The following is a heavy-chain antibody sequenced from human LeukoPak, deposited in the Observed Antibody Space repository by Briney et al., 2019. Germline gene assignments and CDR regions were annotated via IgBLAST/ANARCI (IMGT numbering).Heavy chain of an antibody. J-gene: IGHJ4*02. CDR3: CGDFDY. CDR1: GITFNSYG. CDR2: IRYDGSNE. V-gene: IGHV3-30*02. D-gene: IGHD2-21*01. Sequence: GGSLRLSRAASGITFNSYGMHWVRRAPDKGLEGVAFIRYDGSNEYYVDSVKDRFTISRDNSKNTLYLQMNSLRGEDTAVYYCCGDFDYWGQGTLVTVSS.